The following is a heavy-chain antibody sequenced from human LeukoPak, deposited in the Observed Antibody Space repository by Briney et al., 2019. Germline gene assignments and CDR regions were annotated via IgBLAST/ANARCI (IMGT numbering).Heavy chain of an antibody. CDR1: GGSFSGYY. D-gene: IGHD2-15*01. V-gene: IGHV4-34*01. CDR2: INHSGST. Sequence: PSETLSLTCAVYGGSFSGYYRSWIRQPSGKGLEWIGEINHSGSTNYNPSLKSRVTISVDTSKNQFSLKLSSVTAADTAVYYCARSGRVRFNYWGQGTLVTVSS. J-gene: IGHJ4*02. CDR3: ARSGRVRFNY.